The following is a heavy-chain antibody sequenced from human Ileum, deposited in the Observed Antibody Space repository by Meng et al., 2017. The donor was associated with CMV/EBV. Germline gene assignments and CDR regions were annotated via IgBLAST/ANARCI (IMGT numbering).Heavy chain of an antibody. V-gene: IGHV4-59*01. CDR1: GGSISSYY. CDR2: IYYSRST. Sequence: SETLSLTCTVSGGSISSYYCSWIRQPPGKGLEWIGYIYYSRSTNYNPPLKSRVTISVDTSKNQFSLKLSSVTAADTAVYYCASGKLDFWSGYYPDYWGQGTLVTVSS. CDR3: ASGKLDFWSGYYPDY. D-gene: IGHD3-3*01. J-gene: IGHJ4*02.